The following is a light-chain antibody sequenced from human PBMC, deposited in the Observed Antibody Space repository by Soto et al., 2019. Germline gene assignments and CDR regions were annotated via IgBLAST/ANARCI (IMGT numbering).Light chain of an antibody. CDR1: QNINTW. V-gene: IGKV1-5*01. J-gene: IGKJ3*01. CDR3: QQSYNSPFT. Sequence: DIQMTQSPSTLSASVGDRVTITCRASQNINTWVAWYQQKPGKAPNLLIYRASSLESGVPSRFSGSGSGTHFTLTISSLQPEDFATYYCQQSYNSPFTFGPGTKVDI. CDR2: RAS.